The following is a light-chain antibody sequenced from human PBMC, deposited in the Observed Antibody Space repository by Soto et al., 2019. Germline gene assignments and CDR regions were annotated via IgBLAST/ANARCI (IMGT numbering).Light chain of an antibody. Sequence: EIVMTQSPANLSVSPGERATLSCRASQSVSSNLAWYQQKPGQGPRLLIYGASTRATSIPARFSGSGSETEFTLTINSLQSEDFAVYYCQQYNKWPPYTLGQGTKLHIK. CDR1: QSVSSN. J-gene: IGKJ2*01. CDR3: QQYNKWPPYT. CDR2: GAS. V-gene: IGKV3-15*01.